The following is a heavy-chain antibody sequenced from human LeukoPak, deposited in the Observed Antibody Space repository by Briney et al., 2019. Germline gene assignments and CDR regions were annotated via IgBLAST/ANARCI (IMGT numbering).Heavy chain of an antibody. Sequence: GGSLRLSCAASGFTFSTYAMSWVRQAPGKGLEWVSAISGSGGSTYYTDSVKGRFTISRDNSKNTLYLQMNSLRAEDTAVYYRAKGQYYFDYWGQGTLATVSS. CDR3: AKGQYYFDY. CDR1: GFTFSTYA. CDR2: ISGSGGST. J-gene: IGHJ4*02. V-gene: IGHV3-23*01.